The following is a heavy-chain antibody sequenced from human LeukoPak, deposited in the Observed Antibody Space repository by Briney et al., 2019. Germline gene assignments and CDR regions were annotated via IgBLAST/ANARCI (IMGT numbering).Heavy chain of an antibody. CDR2: INHNGNVN. CDR3: ARGGGLDV. D-gene: IGHD3-16*01. Sequence: GGSLRLSCAASGYTFSSYWMNWARQAPGKGLEWVASINHNGNVNYYVDSVKGRFTISRDIAKNSLYLQMSNLRAEDTAVYFCARGGGLDVWGQGATVTVSS. J-gene: IGHJ6*02. V-gene: IGHV3-7*03. CDR1: GYTFSSYW.